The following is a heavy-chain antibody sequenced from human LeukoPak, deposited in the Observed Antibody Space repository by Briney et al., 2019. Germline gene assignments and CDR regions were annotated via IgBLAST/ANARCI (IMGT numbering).Heavy chain of an antibody. J-gene: IGHJ3*02. Sequence: GGSLRLSCAASGFTFSSYAMSWVRQAPGKGLEWVSAISGSGGSTYYADSVKGRFTISRDNSKNTLYLQMNSLRAEDTAVYYCAVTESGYDYVWGSYPGDAFDIWGQGTMVTVSS. CDR1: GFTFSSYA. CDR2: ISGSGGST. D-gene: IGHD3-16*02. CDR3: AVTESGYDYVWGSYPGDAFDI. V-gene: IGHV3-23*01.